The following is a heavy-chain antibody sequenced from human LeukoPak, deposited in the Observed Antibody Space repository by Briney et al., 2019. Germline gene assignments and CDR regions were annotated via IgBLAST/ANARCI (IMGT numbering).Heavy chain of an antibody. CDR2: INHSGST. D-gene: IGHD3-10*01. V-gene: IGHV4-34*01. Sequence: NTSETLSLTCAVYGGSFSGYYWSWIRQPPGKGLEWIGEINHSGSTNYNPSLKSRVTISVDTSKNQFSLKLSSVTAADTAVYYCARGFLVRGVIWWFDPWGQGTLVTVSS. J-gene: IGHJ5*02. CDR3: ARGFLVRGVIWWFDP. CDR1: GGSFSGYY.